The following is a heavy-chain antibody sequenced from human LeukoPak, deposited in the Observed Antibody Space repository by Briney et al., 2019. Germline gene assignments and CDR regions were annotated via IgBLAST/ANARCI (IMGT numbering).Heavy chain of an antibody. CDR3: ALRITMIVVVRK. V-gene: IGHV3-23*01. D-gene: IGHD3-22*01. CDR1: GFTFSSYA. CDR2: ISGSGGST. J-gene: IGHJ4*02. Sequence: GGTLRLSCAASGFTFSSYAMSWVRQPPGKGLERVSAISGSGGSTYYADSVKARFTIPRDNSKNTLYLQMNSLRAEDTAVYYCALRITMIVVVRKWGQGTLVTVSS.